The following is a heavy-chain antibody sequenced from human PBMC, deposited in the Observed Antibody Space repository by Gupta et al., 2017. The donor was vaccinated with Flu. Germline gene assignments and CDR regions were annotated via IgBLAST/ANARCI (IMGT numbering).Heavy chain of an antibody. J-gene: IGHJ4*02. CDR3: ARVCGGNTSGTDY. V-gene: IGHV3-74*01. Sequence: TISRDNAKNTLYLQMNSLRAEDTAVYYCARVCGGNTSGTDYWGQGTLVTVSS. D-gene: IGHD2-15*01.